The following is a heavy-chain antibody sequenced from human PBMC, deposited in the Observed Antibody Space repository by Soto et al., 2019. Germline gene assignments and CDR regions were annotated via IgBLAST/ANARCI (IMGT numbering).Heavy chain of an antibody. CDR3: ARDDYFNSNNWFDP. CDR2: FYITGSA. Sequence: SETLSLTCTVSGVSININYWSWIRQPAGKGLEWIGRFYITGSANYNPSLKSRVTMSLDKSKNQFSLKLSSVTAADTAVYYCARDDYFNSNNWFDPWGQGIQVTVSS. V-gene: IGHV4-4*07. CDR1: GVSININY. D-gene: IGHD3-16*01. J-gene: IGHJ5*02.